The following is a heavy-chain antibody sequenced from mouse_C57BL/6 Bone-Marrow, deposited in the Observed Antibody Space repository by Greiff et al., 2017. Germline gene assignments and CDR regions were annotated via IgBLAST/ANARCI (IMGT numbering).Heavy chain of an antibody. CDR1: GYTFTDYY. Sequence: VQLKESGPVLVKPGASVKMSCKASGYTFTDYYMNWVKQSHGKSLEWIGVINPYNGGTSYNQKFKGKATLTVDKSSSTAYMELNSLTSEDSAVYYCAGGLKMGYYAMDYWGQGTSVTVSS. CDR3: AGGLKMGYYAMDY. CDR2: INPYNGGT. J-gene: IGHJ4*01. D-gene: IGHD2-4*01. V-gene: IGHV1-19*01.